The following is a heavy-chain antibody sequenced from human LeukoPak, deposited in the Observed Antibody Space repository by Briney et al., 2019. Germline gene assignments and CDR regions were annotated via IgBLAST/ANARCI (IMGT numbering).Heavy chain of an antibody. CDR1: GFTFDDYA. Sequence: GRSLRLSCAASGFTFDDYAMHWVRQAPGKGLEWVSGISWNSGSIGYADSVKGRFTISRDNSKNTLYLQMNSLRAEDTAVYYCAREMSEDYYYYGMDVWGQGTTVTVSS. CDR2: ISWNSGSI. J-gene: IGHJ6*02. V-gene: IGHV3-9*01. CDR3: AREMSEDYYYYGMDV.